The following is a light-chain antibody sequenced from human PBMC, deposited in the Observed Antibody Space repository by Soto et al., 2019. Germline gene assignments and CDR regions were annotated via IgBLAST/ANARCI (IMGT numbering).Light chain of an antibody. Sequence: EIVLTQSPGTLSLSPGERATLSCRASQSISSSYLAWYQQKPGQAPRLLIYGAYSRASGIPDRFSGGGSGTDFTLTISRLEPEDFAVYYCRQYGSSPRTFGQGTKVDIK. CDR1: QSISSSY. J-gene: IGKJ1*01. CDR2: GAY. CDR3: RQYGSSPRT. V-gene: IGKV3-20*01.